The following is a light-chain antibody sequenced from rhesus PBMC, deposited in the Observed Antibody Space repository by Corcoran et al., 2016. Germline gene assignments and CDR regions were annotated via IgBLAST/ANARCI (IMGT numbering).Light chain of an antibody. V-gene: IGKV1-74*01. J-gene: IGKJ2*01. CDR3: QHGYCTPPYS. Sequence: DIQMTQSPSSLSPSVGDRVTITCRASENVNNYLNWYQQKPGKAPKLLIYKASTLQSGVPSRFRGGGSWPDYTFTISSLQPEDVATYYCQHGYCTPPYSFGQGTKVEIK. CDR1: ENVNNY. CDR2: KAS.